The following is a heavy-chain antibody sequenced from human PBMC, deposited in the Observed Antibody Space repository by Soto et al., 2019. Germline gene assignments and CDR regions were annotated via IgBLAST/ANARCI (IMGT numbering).Heavy chain of an antibody. D-gene: IGHD2-2*02. Sequence: GGSLRLSCVASGFTFSTYSMNWVRQAPGKGLEWVSSISSTSTYIYYADSLKGRFTISRDNTKNSLYLQINSLRDDDTAVYYCARETAGYTSTSAFDYWGQGALVTVSS. CDR3: ARETAGYTSTSAFDY. CDR1: GFTFSTYS. V-gene: IGHV3-21*01. J-gene: IGHJ4*02. CDR2: ISSTSTYI.